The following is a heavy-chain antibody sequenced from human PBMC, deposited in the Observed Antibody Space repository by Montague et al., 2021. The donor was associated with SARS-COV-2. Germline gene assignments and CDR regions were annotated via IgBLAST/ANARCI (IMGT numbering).Heavy chain of an antibody. V-gene: IGHV3-33*01. CDR3: ARDGQYGDRQFLFFDS. CDR2: TWHDGTHQ. CDR1: GFLFNIYG. J-gene: IGHJ4*02. Sequence: SRSLSFSASGFLFNIYGMHWVRQAPGKGLEWMAVTWHDGTHQYHADALKGRLTISRDNSKNILYLEINSLSAEDTAVYYCARDGQYGDRQFLFFDSWGPGTLVTVS. D-gene: IGHD4-17*01.